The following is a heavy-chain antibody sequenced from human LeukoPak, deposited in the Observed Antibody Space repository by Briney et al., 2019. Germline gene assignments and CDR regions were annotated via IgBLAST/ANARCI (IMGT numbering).Heavy chain of an antibody. V-gene: IGHV3-30*02. J-gene: IGHJ4*02. CDR2: IRYDGSNK. D-gene: IGHD2/OR15-2a*01. CDR3: AKDVIVAFDY. CDR1: GFTFSGYG. Sequence: GGSLRLSCAASGFTFSGYGMHWVRQAPGKGLEWVAFIRYDGSNKYYADSVKGRFTISRDNSKNTLYLQMNSLRAEDTAVYYCAKDVIVAFDYWGQGTLVTVSS.